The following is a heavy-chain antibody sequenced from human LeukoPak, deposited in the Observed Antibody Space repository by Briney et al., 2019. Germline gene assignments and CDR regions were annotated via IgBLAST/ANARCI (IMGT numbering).Heavy chain of an antibody. CDR2: INSDGSDT. V-gene: IGHV3-74*01. D-gene: IGHD1-26*01. CDR3: ARDRLTSGSYFFDY. J-gene: IGHJ4*02. Sequence: SGGSLRLSCAASGFTFSSYWMHWVRQAPGKGLVWVSRINSDGSDTSYADSVKGRFTISRDNAKNTLYLHMNSLRAEDTAVYYCARDRLTSGSYFFDYWGQGTLVTVSS. CDR1: GFTFSSYW.